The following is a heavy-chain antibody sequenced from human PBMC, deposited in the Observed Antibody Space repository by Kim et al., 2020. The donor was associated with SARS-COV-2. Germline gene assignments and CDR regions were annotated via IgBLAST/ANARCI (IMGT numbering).Heavy chain of an antibody. CDR3: ASGLLGEYYYDSSGYDLSC. Sequence: ASVKVSCKASGYTFTSYAMNWVRQAPGQGLEWMGWINTNTGNPTYAQGFTGRFVFSLDTSVSTAYLQISSLKAEDTAVYYCASGLLGEYYYDSSGYDLSCWGQGTLVTVSS. D-gene: IGHD3-22*01. V-gene: IGHV7-4-1*02. CDR1: GYTFTSYA. J-gene: IGHJ4*02. CDR2: INTNTGNP.